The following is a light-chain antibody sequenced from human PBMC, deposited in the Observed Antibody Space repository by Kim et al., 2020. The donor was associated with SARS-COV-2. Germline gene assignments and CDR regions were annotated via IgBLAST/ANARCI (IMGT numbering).Light chain of an antibody. V-gene: IGLV3-9*01. CDR2: RET. CDR3: QVWDSSTWV. CDR1: NIVTKN. Sequence: SVALGQTARITCGGNNIVTKNVHWYQQKPGQAPVLVMYRETNRPSGIPERVSGSNSGNTATLTISRAQAGDEADYYCQVWDSSTWVFGGGTQLTVL. J-gene: IGLJ3*02.